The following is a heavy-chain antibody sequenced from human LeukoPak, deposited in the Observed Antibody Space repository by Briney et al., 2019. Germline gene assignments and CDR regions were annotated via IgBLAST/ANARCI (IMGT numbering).Heavy chain of an antibody. V-gene: IGHV1-69*05. CDR3: ARASLRYSSSWGFDP. D-gene: IGHD6-13*01. Sequence: GSSVKVSCKASGGTFSSYAISWVRQAPGQGLEWMGGIIPIFGTANYAQKFQGRVTITTDESTSTAYMELSSLRSEDTALYYCARASLRYSSSWGFDPWGQGTLVTVSS. J-gene: IGHJ5*02. CDR2: IIPIFGTA. CDR1: GGTFSSYA.